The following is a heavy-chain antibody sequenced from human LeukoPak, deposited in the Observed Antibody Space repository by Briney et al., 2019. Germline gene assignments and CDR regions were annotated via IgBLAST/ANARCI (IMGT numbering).Heavy chain of an antibody. V-gene: IGHV3-21*01. CDR3: TRPRTGTPDY. Sequence: GGSLRLSCAASGCTFSSYSMNWVRQAPGKGLEWVSYISSSGSSIYYADSVKGRFTMSRGNAKNSLYLQMNSLSAEDTAVYYCTRPRTGTPDYWGQGTLVPVSS. CDR2: ISSSGSSI. J-gene: IGHJ4*02. D-gene: IGHD1-7*01. CDR1: GCTFSSYS.